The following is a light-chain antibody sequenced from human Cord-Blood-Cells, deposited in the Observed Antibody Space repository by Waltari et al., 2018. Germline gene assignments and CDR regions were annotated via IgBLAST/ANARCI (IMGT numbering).Light chain of an antibody. J-gene: IGKJ3*01. CDR1: QSVSSY. CDR3: QQRSNWPLFT. Sequence: EIVLTQSPATLSLSPGERATLSCRASQSVSSYLAWYQQKPGEAPTPLIYDASYRATGIPARFSGSGSGTDFIPTISSLVPEDFVVYYCQQRSNWPLFTFGPGTKVDIK. V-gene: IGKV3-11*01. CDR2: DAS.